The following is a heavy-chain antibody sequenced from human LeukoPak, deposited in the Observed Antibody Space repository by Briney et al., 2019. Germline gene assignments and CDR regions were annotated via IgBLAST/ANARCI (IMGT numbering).Heavy chain of an antibody. CDR2: INPNSGGT. CDR3: ARDKWSGYYYDAFDI. Sequence: ASVKVSCKASGYTFTGYYMHWVRQAPGQGLEWMGWINPNSGGTNYAQKFQGRVTMTRDTSISTAYTELSRLRSDDTAVYYCARDKWSGYYYDAFDIWGQGTMVTVSS. J-gene: IGHJ3*02. D-gene: IGHD3-22*01. V-gene: IGHV1-2*02. CDR1: GYTFTGYY.